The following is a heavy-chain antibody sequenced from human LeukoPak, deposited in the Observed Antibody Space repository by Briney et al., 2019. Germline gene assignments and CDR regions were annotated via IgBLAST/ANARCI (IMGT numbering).Heavy chain of an antibody. CDR2: INPNSGGT. CDR1: GYIFTAYY. D-gene: IGHD6-19*01. J-gene: IGHJ4*02. V-gene: IGHV1-2*02. CDR3: ARSSSGWYIDS. Sequence: ASVKVSCKASGYIFTAYYMHWVRQAPGQGLEWMGCINPNSGGTNYAQKFQGRVTLTSDTSIRTAYMELSRLRSDDTAMYSCARSSSGWYIDSWGQGTLVTVSS.